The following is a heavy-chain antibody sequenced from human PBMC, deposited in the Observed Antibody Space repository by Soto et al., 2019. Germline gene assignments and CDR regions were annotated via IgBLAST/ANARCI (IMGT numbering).Heavy chain of an antibody. D-gene: IGHD6-13*01. J-gene: IGHJ4*02. CDR3: AADFSSSWRFDY. Sequence: SVKVSCKASGFTFTSSAVQWVRQARGQRLEWIGWIVVGSGNTNYAQKIQERVTITRDMSTSTAYMELSSLRSEDTAVYYCAADFSSSWRFDYWGQGTLVTVSS. V-gene: IGHV1-58*01. CDR1: GFTFTSSA. CDR2: IVVGSGNT.